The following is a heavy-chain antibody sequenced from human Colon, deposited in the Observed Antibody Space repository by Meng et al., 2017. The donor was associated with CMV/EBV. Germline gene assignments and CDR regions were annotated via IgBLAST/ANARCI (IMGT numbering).Heavy chain of an antibody. CDR3: ATDYGDYYFDR. CDR1: GGSISSSTYY. V-gene: IGHV4-39*07. D-gene: IGHD4-17*01. Sequence: LPLPESGPGLVKPSETLSLTCTVSGGSISSSTYYWGWIRQTPGKGLEWIGNIYYSGYTYYNPSLKSRLTISVDTSKNQFSLKLTSVTAADTAVYYCATDYGDYYFDRWGQGTLVTVSS. J-gene: IGHJ4*02. CDR2: IYYSGYT.